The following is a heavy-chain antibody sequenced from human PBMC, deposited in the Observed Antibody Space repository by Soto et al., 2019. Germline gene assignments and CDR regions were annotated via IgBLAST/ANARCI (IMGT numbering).Heavy chain of an antibody. Sequence: GGSLRLSCAASGFTFSDYYMSWIRQAPGKGLEWVSYISSSGSTIYYADSVKGRFTISRDNAKNSLYLQMNSLRAEDTAVYYCARDLCSGGSCYFGAPGPFDYWGQGTLVTVSS. D-gene: IGHD2-15*01. CDR3: ARDLCSGGSCYFGAPGPFDY. CDR2: ISSSGSTI. J-gene: IGHJ4*02. CDR1: GFTFSDYY. V-gene: IGHV3-11*01.